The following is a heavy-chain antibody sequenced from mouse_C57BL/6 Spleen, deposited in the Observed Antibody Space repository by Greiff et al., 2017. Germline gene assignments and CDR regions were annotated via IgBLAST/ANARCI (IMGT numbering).Heavy chain of an antibody. CDR1: GFTFSDYG. J-gene: IGHJ2*01. V-gene: IGHV5-17*01. D-gene: IGHD2-3*01. CDR2: ISSGSSTI. Sequence: EVKLVESGGGLVKPGGSLKLSCAASGFTFSDYGMHWVRQAPEKGLEWVAYISSGSSTIYYADTVKGRFTISRDNAKNTLFLQMTSLRSEDTAMYYCAKGCYDGSYFDYWGQGTTLTVSS. CDR3: AKGCYDGSYFDY.